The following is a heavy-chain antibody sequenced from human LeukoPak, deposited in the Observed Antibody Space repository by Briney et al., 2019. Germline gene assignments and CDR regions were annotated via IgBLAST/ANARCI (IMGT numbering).Heavy chain of an antibody. CDR1: GFTLRTYG. J-gene: IGHJ4*02. V-gene: IGHV3-30*02. D-gene: IGHD2-15*01. CDR3: AHVIGGSSAWYARGFDY. CDR2: IRDDESNK. Sequence: GGSLRLSCAASGFTLRTYGMHWVRQAPGKGLEWVAFIRDDESNKYYADSVKGRFTISRDNSKNTLYLQMNSLRAEDTAVYFCAHVIGGSSAWYARGFDYWVQGRLVTVCS.